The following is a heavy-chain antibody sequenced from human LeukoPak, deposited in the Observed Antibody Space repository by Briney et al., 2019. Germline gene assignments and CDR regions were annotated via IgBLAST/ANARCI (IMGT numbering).Heavy chain of an antibody. Sequence: SETLSLTCTVSGGSISSYYWGWIRQPPGKGLEWIGCIYYSGSTNYNPSLKSRVTISVDTSKNQFSLKLSSVTAADTAMYYCASVLEWLWDDDAFDIWGQGTMVTVSS. CDR2: IYYSGST. CDR1: GGSISSYY. D-gene: IGHD3-3*01. V-gene: IGHV4-59*01. J-gene: IGHJ3*02. CDR3: ASVLEWLWDDDAFDI.